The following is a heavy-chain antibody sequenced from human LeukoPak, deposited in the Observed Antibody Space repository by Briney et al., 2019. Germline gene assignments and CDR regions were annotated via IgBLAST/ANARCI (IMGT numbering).Heavy chain of an antibody. Sequence: GASVKVSCKASGYTFTSYGISWVRQAPGQGLEWMGWISAYNGNTNYAQKLQGRVTMTTDTSTSTAYMELRSLRSDDTAVYYCARGKYYYDSRPVAGWYFDYWGQGTLVTVSS. J-gene: IGHJ4*02. V-gene: IGHV1-18*01. CDR2: ISAYNGNT. D-gene: IGHD3-22*01. CDR1: GYTFTSYG. CDR3: ARGKYYYDSRPVAGWYFDY.